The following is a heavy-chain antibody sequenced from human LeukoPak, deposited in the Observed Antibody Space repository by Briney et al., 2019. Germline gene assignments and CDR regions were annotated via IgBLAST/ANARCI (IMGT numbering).Heavy chain of an antibody. V-gene: IGHV3-21*06. D-gene: IGHD3-22*01. CDR2: ISVGSRYI. CDR1: GFTFDSYS. J-gene: IGHJ4*02. Sequence: PGGSLRLSCAASGFTFDSYSMNWVRQAPGKGLEWVSSISVGSRYIFYADSVKGRFTISRDNAKNSLYLHMNSLRAEDTAVYYCARGAERSGYDHWGQGTLVTVAS. CDR3: ARGAERSGYDH.